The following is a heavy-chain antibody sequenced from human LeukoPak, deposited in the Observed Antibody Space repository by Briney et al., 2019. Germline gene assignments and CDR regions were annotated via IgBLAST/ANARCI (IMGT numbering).Heavy chain of an antibody. D-gene: IGHD6-19*01. V-gene: IGHV3-9*03. CDR2: ISWNSGSI. CDR1: GFTVGTNY. Sequence: GGSLRLSCAASGFTVGTNYMSWVRQAPGKWLEWVSGISWNSGSIGYADSVKGRFTISRDNAKNSLYLQMNSLRAEDMALYYCAKDSIAVARGYFQHWGQGTLVTVSS. J-gene: IGHJ1*01. CDR3: AKDSIAVARGYFQH.